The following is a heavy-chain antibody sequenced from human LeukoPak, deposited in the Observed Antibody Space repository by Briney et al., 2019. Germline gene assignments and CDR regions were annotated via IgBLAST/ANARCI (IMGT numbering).Heavy chain of an antibody. CDR2: IKTDGTIT. V-gene: IGHV3-74*01. D-gene: IGHD3-16*01. CDR3: VITWGDY. J-gene: IGHJ4*02. CDR1: GFTFSNHW. Sequence: PGGSLRLSCAVSGFTFSNHWMYWVRQVPGKGLVCVSAIKTDGTITNYADSVKGRFTISRDNAKNTLYLQMSGLRAEDTAIYYCVITWGDYWGQGTQVTVSS.